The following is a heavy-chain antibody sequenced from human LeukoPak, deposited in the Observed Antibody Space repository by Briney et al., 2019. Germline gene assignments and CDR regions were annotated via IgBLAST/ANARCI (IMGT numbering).Heavy chain of an antibody. J-gene: IGHJ5*02. Sequence: KPADTLSLICAVYGGSFSGYYWSWIRQPPGKGLECIGEMNHSGSTNVNPSHPSRVTISVDTSKNQFSLKLSSVSAAETAVYYCARRSFPYYEYWSGWYNWFGPWGQRTLVTVSS. D-gene: IGHD3-3*01. V-gene: IGHV4-34*01. CDR3: ARRSFPYYEYWSGWYNWFGP. CDR2: MNHSGST. CDR1: GGSFSGYY.